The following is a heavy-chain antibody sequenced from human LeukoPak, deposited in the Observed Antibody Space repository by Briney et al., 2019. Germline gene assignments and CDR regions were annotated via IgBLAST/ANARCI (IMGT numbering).Heavy chain of an antibody. Sequence: SVKVSCKASGGTFSSYAISWVRQAPGQGLEWMGGIIPIFGTANYAQKFQGRVTITADESTSTAYMELSSLRSEDTAVYYCARAPKEYGPYYYYGMDVWGQGTTVTVSS. V-gene: IGHV1-69*13. D-gene: IGHD2/OR15-2a*01. J-gene: IGHJ6*02. CDR2: IIPIFGTA. CDR3: ARAPKEYGPYYYYGMDV. CDR1: GGTFSSYA.